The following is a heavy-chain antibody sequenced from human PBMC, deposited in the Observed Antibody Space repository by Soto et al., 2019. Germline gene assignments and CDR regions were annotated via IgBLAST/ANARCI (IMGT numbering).Heavy chain of an antibody. J-gene: IGHJ4*02. CDR3: AKTDKFNPQSSGWANRFDY. Sequence: EVQLLESGGGLVQPGGSLRLSSAASGFTFSSYAMTWVRQAPGKGLEWVSTISRSGDSTYYRDSVKGRFTISRDNSKNTVYLQMNSLRAEDTAGYYCAKTDKFNPQSSGWANRFDYWGQGTLVTVSS. V-gene: IGHV3-23*01. CDR2: ISRSGDST. CDR1: GFTFSSYA. D-gene: IGHD6-19*01.